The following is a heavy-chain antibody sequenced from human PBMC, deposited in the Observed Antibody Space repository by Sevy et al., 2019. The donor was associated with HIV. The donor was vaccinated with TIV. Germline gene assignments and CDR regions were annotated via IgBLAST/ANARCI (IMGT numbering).Heavy chain of an antibody. Sequence: GGSLRLSCAASGCTFSSYAMSWVRQAPGKGLEWVSAISGSGGSTYYADSVKGRFTISRDNSKKTMYLQTNSLRAEDTAVSSCEKDLLQPAAYYFDYWGQGTLVTVSS. CDR3: EKDLLQPAAYYFDY. CDR2: ISGSGGST. CDR1: GCTFSSYA. D-gene: IGHD6-13*01. V-gene: IGHV3-23*01. J-gene: IGHJ4*02.